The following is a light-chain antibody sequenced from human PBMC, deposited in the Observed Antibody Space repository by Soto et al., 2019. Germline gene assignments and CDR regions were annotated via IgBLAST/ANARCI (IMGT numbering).Light chain of an antibody. CDR2: EVT. J-gene: IGLJ3*02. CDR3: SSYTTIGTWV. Sequence: QSALTQPASVSGSPGQSITISCTGTSSDVGGYNYVSWYQQHPGKAPKLMIYEVTNRPSGVSNRFSGSKSGNTASLTISGLQAEDEADYYCSSYTTIGTWVFGGGTQLTVL. CDR1: SSDVGGYNY. V-gene: IGLV2-14*01.